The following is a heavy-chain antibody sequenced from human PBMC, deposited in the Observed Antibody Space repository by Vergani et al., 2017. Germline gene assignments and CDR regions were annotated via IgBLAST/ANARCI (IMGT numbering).Heavy chain of an antibody. CDR3: AKEMDYYGSGSPSADY. V-gene: IGHV3-23*01. J-gene: IGHJ4*02. Sequence: EVQLLESGGGLVQPGGSLRLSCAASVFTFSSYAMSWVRQAPGKGLEWVSAISGSGGSTYYADSVKGRFTISRDNSKNTLYLQMNSLRAEDTAVYYCAKEMDYYGSGSPSADYWGQGTLVTVSS. D-gene: IGHD3-10*01. CDR1: VFTFSSYA. CDR2: ISGSGGST.